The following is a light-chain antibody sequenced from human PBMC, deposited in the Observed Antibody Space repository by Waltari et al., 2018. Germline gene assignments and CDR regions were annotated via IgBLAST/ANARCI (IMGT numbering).Light chain of an antibody. J-gene: IGLJ3*02. CDR1: KLGDKY. CDR2: QDS. V-gene: IGLV3-1*01. Sequence: SYELTQPPSVSVSPGQPASIPCSGDKLGDKYACWYQQKPGQSPVLVIYQDSKRPSGIPERFSGSNSGNTATLTISGTQAMDEADYYCQAWDSSTANWVFGGGTKLTVL. CDR3: QAWDSSTANWV.